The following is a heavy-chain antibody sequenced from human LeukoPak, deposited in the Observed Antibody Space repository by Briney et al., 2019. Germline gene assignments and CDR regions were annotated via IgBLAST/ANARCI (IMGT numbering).Heavy chain of an antibody. J-gene: IGHJ4*02. CDR1: GYTFTTYA. D-gene: IGHD3-22*01. CDR2: FNVGHGNT. V-gene: IGHV1-3*01. CDR3: ASQYYYGPTGYYGGFDY. Sequence: ASVKVSCKTSGYTFTTYAIHWVRQAPGDRLEWMGCFNVGHGNTEYSERLQGRVTITTDASATTHFMELSSLRSGDAAVYYCASQYYYGPTGYYGGFDYWGQGTPVTVSS.